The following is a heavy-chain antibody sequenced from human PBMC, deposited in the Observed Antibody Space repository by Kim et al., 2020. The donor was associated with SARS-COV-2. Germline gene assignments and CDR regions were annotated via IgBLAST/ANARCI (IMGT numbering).Heavy chain of an antibody. CDR1: KYTFTAYF. CDR2: INPNSGGT. V-gene: IGHV1-2*02. J-gene: IGHJ4*02. Sequence: ASVKVSCKASKYTFTAYFLHWVRQAPGQGLEWMGWINPNSGGTNFAQKFQGRVTMTRDTSTSTAHMELSRLSSDDTAVYYCVRMNTVTSFDYWGQGTLVT. D-gene: IGHD4-17*01. CDR3: VRMNTVTSFDY.